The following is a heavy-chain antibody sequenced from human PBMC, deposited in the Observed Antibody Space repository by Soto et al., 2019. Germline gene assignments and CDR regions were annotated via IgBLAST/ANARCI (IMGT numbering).Heavy chain of an antibody. CDR2: IYYTGSA. Sequence: SETLAPTCTDSGASLADFHWSWMRQRPGKGLECLGYIYYTGSANYNPSLKSRVTMSVDTSKNQIFLTLSSVTAADTAFYYCARGFAIGWYTYYFDYWGQGPLVTVSS. V-gene: IGHV4-59*08. D-gene: IGHD6-19*01. CDR3: ARGFAIGWYTYYFDY. J-gene: IGHJ4*02. CDR1: GASLADFH.